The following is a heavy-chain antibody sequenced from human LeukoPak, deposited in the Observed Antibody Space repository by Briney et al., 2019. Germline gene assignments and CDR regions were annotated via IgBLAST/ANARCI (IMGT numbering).Heavy chain of an antibody. Sequence: GGSLRLSCAASGFTFSSYEMNWVRQAPGKGLEWVSYISSSGSTIYYADSVKGRFTISRDNAKNSLYLQMNSLRAEDTAVYYCAREAIGGASFDYWGQGTLVTVSS. CDR3: AREAIGGASFDY. CDR2: ISSSGSTI. J-gene: IGHJ4*02. V-gene: IGHV3-48*03. CDR1: GFTFSSYE. D-gene: IGHD3-16*01.